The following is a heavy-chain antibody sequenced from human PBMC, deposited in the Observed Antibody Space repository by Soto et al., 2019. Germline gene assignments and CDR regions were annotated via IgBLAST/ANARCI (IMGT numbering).Heavy chain of an antibody. J-gene: IGHJ4*02. CDR3: AEGTAVARQHFAN. Sequence: QVQLVESGGGVVQPERSLGLSCAASGFTFRSYGMHWVRQAPGKGREWVAAISADGIDKYYADSVKGRFTISRDNSKNALYLQMNSLRPEDTAVYYCAEGTAVARQHFANWGQGTLVTVSS. CDR1: GFTFRSYG. D-gene: IGHD6-19*01. CDR2: ISADGIDK. V-gene: IGHV3-30*18.